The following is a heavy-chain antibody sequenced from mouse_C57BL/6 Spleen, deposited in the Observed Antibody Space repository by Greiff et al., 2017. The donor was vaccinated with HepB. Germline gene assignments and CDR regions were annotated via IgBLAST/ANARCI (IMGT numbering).Heavy chain of an antibody. CDR3: ARMGLRDYFDY. CDR2: IYPSDSET. CDR1: GYTFTSYW. J-gene: IGHJ2*01. V-gene: IGHV1-61*01. Sequence: VKLQQPGAELVRPGSSVKLSCKASGYTFTSYWMDWVKQRPGQGLEWIGNIYPSDSETHYNQKFKDKATLTVDKSSSTAYMQLSSLTSEDSAVYYCARMGLRDYFDYWGQGTTLTVSS. D-gene: IGHD2-4*01.